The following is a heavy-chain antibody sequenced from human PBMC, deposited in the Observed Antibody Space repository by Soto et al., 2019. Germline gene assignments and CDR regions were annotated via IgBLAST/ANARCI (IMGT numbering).Heavy chain of an antibody. CDR3: ARDLVPAAIFMSVTQRPTLGY. V-gene: IGHV4-30-4*01. CDR2: IYYSGST. CDR1: GGSISSGDYY. Sequence: QVQLQESGPGLVKPSQTLSLTCTVSGGSISSGDYYWSWIRQPPGKGLEWIGYIYYSGSTYYNPSLKSRVTISVDTSKNQFSLKLSSVTAADTAVYYCARDLVPAAIFMSVTQRPTLGYWGQGTLVTVSS. J-gene: IGHJ4*02. D-gene: IGHD2-2*01.